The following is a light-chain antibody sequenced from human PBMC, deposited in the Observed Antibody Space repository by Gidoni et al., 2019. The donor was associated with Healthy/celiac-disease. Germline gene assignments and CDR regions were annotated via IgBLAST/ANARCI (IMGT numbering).Light chain of an antibody. CDR1: SSDVGGYHY. CDR3: SSYTSSSTVV. Sequence: QSALTQPASVSGSPGQSITISCTGTSSDVGGYHYVSWYQQQPGKAPKLMIYEVSNRPSGVSNRFSGSKSGNTASMTISGLQAEDEADYYCSSYTSSSTVVFGGGTKLTVL. CDR2: EVS. V-gene: IGLV2-14*01. J-gene: IGLJ2*01.